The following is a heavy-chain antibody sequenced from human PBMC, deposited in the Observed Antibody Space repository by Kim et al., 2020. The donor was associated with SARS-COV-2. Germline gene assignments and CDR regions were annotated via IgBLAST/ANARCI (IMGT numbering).Heavy chain of an antibody. D-gene: IGHD2-15*01. CDR3: ARGRAGVVAGPRLGLGPYSYYCAMDV. CDR2: GNHSGIT. CDR1: GGSFSAYS. Sequence: SETLSLTCAVYGGSFSAYSWIWIRQAPGPGLEWIGDGNHSGITKYHPSLNSRVTISVDTPKTQFSLRLPSVTAADTAVFYCARGRAGVVAGPRLGLGPYSYYCAMDVWGKGTTVTVSP. J-gene: IGHJ6*04. V-gene: IGHV4-34*01.